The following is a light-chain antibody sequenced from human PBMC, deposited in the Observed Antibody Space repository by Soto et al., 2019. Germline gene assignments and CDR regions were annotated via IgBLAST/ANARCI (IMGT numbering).Light chain of an antibody. Sequence: QSALTQPASMSGSPGQSITISCTGTSSDVGGYNYVSWYQQHPGKAPKLMIYDVSNRPSGVSNRFSGSKSGNTASLTISGLQAEDEADYYCSSYTSSSTPFYVFGTGTKVTV. CDR1: SSDVGGYNY. V-gene: IGLV2-14*01. J-gene: IGLJ1*01. CDR2: DVS. CDR3: SSYTSSSTPFYV.